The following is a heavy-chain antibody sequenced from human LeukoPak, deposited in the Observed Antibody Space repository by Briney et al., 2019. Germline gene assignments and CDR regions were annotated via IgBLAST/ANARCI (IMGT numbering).Heavy chain of an antibody. CDR2: IYHSGST. V-gene: IGHV4-38-2*01. D-gene: IGHD3-22*01. Sequence: SQTLSLTCAVSGYSISSGYYWGWIRRPPGKGLEWIGSIYHSGSTYYNPSLKSRVTISVDTSKNQFSLKLSSVTAADTAVYYCARETDGDSSGLTAGYWFDPWGQGTLVTVSS. CDR3: ARETDGDSSGLTAGYWFDP. CDR1: GYSISSGYY. J-gene: IGHJ5*02.